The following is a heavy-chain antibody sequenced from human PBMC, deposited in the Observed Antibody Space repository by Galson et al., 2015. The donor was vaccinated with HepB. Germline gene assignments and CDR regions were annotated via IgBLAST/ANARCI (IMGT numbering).Heavy chain of an antibody. Sequence: SVKVSCQASGSTFTSYAMNWVRQATGQGLEWMGWINTNTGNPTYAQGFTGRFVFSLDTPVSTAYLQISSLKAEDTAVYYCAREWWVVVAATPMKGPYYYMDVWGKGTTVTVSS. CDR3: AREWWVVVAATPMKGPYYYMDV. CDR1: GSTFTSYA. V-gene: IGHV7-4-1*02. D-gene: IGHD2-15*01. CDR2: INTNTGNP. J-gene: IGHJ6*03.